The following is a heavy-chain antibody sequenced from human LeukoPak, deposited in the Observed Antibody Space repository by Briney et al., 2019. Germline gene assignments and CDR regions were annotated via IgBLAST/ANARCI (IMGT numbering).Heavy chain of an antibody. CDR3: ARDSGIAVAGHIDYFDY. J-gene: IGHJ4*02. V-gene: IGHV3-30-3*01. D-gene: IGHD6-19*01. Sequence: QPGMSLRLSCAASGFTFSENNVHWVRQAPGKGLEWVALLSNDGNNYAYADSVKGRFTLSGDNAKNSLYLQMNSLRAEDTAVYYCARDSGIAVAGHIDYFDYWGQGTLVTVSS. CDR2: LSNDGNNY. CDR1: GFTFSENN.